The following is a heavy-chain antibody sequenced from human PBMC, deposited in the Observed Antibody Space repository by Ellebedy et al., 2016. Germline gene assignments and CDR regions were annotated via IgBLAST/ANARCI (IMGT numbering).Heavy chain of an antibody. J-gene: IGHJ5*02. V-gene: IGHV3-74*01. CDR2: INSDGSST. CDR3: ARDGAGDSSGYYYVRLAH. D-gene: IGHD3-22*01. Sequence: GESLKISXAASGFTFSSYWMHWVRQAPGKGLVWVSRINSDGSSTGYADSVKGRFTISRDNAKNTLYLQMNSLRAEDTAVYYCARDGAGDSSGYYYVRLAHWGQGTLVTVSS. CDR1: GFTFSSYW.